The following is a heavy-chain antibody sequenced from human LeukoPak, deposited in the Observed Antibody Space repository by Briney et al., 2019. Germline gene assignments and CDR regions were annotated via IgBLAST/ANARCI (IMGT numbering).Heavy chain of an antibody. J-gene: IGHJ4*02. D-gene: IGHD6-19*01. V-gene: IGHV4-59*01. CDR1: GGSISSYY. CDR3: AREYSSGWYGSPLFY. Sequence: SETLSLTCTVSGGSISSYYWSWIRQPPGKGLEWIGYIYYSGSTNYNPSLKSRVTISVDTSKNQFSLKLSSVTAADTAVYYCAREYSSGWYGSPLFYWGQGTLVTVSS. CDR2: IYYSGST.